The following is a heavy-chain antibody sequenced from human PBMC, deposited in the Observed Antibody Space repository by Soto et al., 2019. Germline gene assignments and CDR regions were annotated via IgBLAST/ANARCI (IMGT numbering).Heavy chain of an antibody. D-gene: IGHD6-13*01. CDR2: IYHSGST. V-gene: IGHV4-4*02. Sequence: PSETLSLTCSVSGGSISSSNWWSFVRQPPGKGLEWIGEIYHSGSTNYNPSLKSRVTISVDKSKNQFSLKLSSVTAADTAVYYCARGSSIAAAANWFDPWGQGTLVTVSS. CDR1: GGSISSSNW. J-gene: IGHJ5*02. CDR3: ARGSSIAAAANWFDP.